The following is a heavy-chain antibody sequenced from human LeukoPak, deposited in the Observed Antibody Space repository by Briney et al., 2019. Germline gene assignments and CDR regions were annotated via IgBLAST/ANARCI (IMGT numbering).Heavy chain of an antibody. CDR3: ARSRFYFDY. V-gene: IGHV3-74*01. Sequence: AGGSLRLSCATSGFTLSSYWMHWVRQVPGKGLEWLSRINNDGVSTSYADSVKGRFTISRDNAKNSLYLQLNSLRAEDTAVYYCARSRFYFDYWGQGTLVTVSS. CDR2: INNDGVST. CDR1: GFTLSSYW. J-gene: IGHJ4*02.